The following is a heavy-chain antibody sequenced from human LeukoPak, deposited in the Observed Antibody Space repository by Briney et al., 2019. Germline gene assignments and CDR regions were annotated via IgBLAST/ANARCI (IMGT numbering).Heavy chain of an antibody. V-gene: IGHV5-51*01. D-gene: IGHD6-13*01. CDR1: GYSFTSYW. J-gene: IGHJ4*02. Sequence: GESLKISCKGSGYSFTSYWIGWVRQLPGKGLEWMGIIYPGDSDTRYSPSFQGQVTISADKSISTAYLQWSSLKASDTAMYYCARTYSSSWYPIRYWGQGTLVTVSS. CDR3: ARTYSSSWYPIRY. CDR2: IYPGDSDT.